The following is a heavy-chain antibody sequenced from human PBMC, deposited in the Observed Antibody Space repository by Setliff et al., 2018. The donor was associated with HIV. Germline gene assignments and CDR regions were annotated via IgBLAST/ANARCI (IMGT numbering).Heavy chain of an antibody. Sequence: PGGSLRLSCEASKFTFKDHWMAWVRRVPGKGLEWVAHTNPDGREKYYVDSVKGRSTISRDNAKNSLYLQMNSLRAEDTAVYYCVTSSSWSSRLNFWGPGMLVTVSS. D-gene: IGHD2-2*01. CDR3: VTSSSWSSRLNF. V-gene: IGHV3-7*01. CDR2: TNPDGREK. CDR1: KFTFKDHW. J-gene: IGHJ4*02.